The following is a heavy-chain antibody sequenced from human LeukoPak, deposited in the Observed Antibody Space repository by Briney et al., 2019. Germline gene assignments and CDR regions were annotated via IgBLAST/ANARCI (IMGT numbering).Heavy chain of an antibody. CDR2: IYYSGST. V-gene: IGHV4-59*01. Sequence: SETLSLTCTVSGGSISSYYWSWLRQPPGKGLEWIGYIYYSGSTNYNPSLKSRVTISVDTSKNQFSLKLSSVTAADTAVYYCARGADYGDYVPEDYFDYWGQGTLVTVSS. J-gene: IGHJ4*02. D-gene: IGHD4-17*01. CDR3: ARGADYGDYVPEDYFDY. CDR1: GGSISSYY.